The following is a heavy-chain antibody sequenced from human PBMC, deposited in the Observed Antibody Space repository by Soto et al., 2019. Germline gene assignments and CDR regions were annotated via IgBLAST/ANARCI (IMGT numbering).Heavy chain of an antibody. V-gene: IGHV4-61*03. CDR1: GGSGSSGRYY. CDR2: IYNNGST. Sequence: SETLSVTSTVSGGSGSSGRYYWSWSREPPGKGRECIGDIYNNGSTNYNPSLKIQDTISLDTCNNHIFPRMRSVPAEDTAVYYCARESDSGSYYFDYCGRGPLVTVS. J-gene: IGHJ4*02. CDR3: ARESDSGSYYFDY. D-gene: IGHD3-10*01.